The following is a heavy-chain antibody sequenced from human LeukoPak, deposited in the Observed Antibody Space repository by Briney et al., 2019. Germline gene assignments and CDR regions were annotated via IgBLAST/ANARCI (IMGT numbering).Heavy chain of an antibody. Sequence: GATVKISCKASGYTFTDYYMHWVQQAPGKGLEWMGRVDPEDGETIYAEKFQGRVTITADTSTDTAYMELSSLRSEDTAVYYCATITGNFFDYWGQGTLVTVSS. J-gene: IGHJ4*02. D-gene: IGHD1-20*01. CDR2: VDPEDGET. V-gene: IGHV1-69-2*01. CDR3: ATITGNFFDY. CDR1: GYTFTDYY.